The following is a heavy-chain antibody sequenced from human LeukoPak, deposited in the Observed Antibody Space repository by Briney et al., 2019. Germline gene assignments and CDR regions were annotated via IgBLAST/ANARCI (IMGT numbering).Heavy chain of an antibody. Sequence: EASVKVSCKASGYTFTSYGISWVRQAPGQGLEWMGWISAYNGNTNYAQKLQGRVTMTTDTSTSTAYMELRSLRSNDTAVYYCARDRWFGELLYDAFDIWGQGTMVTVSS. V-gene: IGHV1-18*01. J-gene: IGHJ3*02. CDR2: ISAYNGNT. D-gene: IGHD3-10*01. CDR3: ARDRWFGELLYDAFDI. CDR1: GYTFTSYG.